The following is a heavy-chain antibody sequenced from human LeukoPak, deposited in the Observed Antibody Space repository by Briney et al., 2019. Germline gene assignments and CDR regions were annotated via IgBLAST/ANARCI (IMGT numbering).Heavy chain of an antibody. CDR2: IYYSGST. CDR1: GGSISSSFYY. CDR3: ATESRSTSRDYFDP. J-gene: IGHJ5*02. D-gene: IGHD1-26*01. Sequence: SETLSLTCSVSGGSISSSFYYWAWIRQPPGKGLEWIGSIYYSGSTYINPSLQSRVTISFDTSKNQFSLNLSSVTAADTAVYYCATESRSTSRDYFDPCGQGTLVTVSS. V-gene: IGHV4-39*07.